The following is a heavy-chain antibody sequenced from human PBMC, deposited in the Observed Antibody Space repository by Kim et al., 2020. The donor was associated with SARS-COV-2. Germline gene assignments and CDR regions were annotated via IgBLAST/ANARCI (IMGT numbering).Heavy chain of an antibody. CDR2: INHSGST. J-gene: IGHJ4*02. D-gene: IGHD3-9*01. CDR3: ARRALRYFDWPPFDY. Sequence: SETLSLTCAVYGGSFSGYYWSWIRQPPGKGLEWIGEINHSGSTNYNPSLKSRVTISVDTSKNQFSLKLSSVTAADTAVYYCARRALRYFDWPPFDYWGQGTLAT. V-gene: IGHV4-34*01. CDR1: GGSFSGYY.